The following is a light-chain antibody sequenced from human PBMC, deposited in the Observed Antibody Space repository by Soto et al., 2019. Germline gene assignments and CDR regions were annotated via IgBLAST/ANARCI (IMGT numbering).Light chain of an antibody. CDR2: EGS. V-gene: IGLV2-23*01. CDR3: CSYAGSSSYV. J-gene: IGLJ1*01. Sequence: QSALTQPASVSGSPGQSITISCTGTSSDVGSYNLVSWYQQHPGKAPKLMIYEGSKRPSGVSNRFSGSKSGNTASLTISGLRAEDEADYYCCSYAGSSSYVFGTGTKVPS. CDR1: SSDVGSYNL.